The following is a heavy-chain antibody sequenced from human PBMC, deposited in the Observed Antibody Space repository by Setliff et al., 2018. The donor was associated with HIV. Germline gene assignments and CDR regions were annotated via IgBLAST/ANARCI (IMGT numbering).Heavy chain of an antibody. CDR1: GFTFDDYG. J-gene: IGHJ4*02. D-gene: IGHD3-10*01. CDR3: TRHYGSGTYCLAS. V-gene: IGHV3-7*01. Sequence: PGGSLRLSCAASGFTFDDYGMSWVRQAPGKGLEWVATINEDGGEKYSMESVKGRFTISRDNAKNALYLEINSLGAEDTAVYYCTRHYGSGTYCLASWGQGTLVTVSS. CDR2: INEDGGEK.